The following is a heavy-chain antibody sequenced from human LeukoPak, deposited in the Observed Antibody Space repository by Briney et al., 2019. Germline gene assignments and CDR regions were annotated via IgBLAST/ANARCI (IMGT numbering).Heavy chain of an antibody. CDR3: ARENQRSQRRDTMIVVGLFDY. V-gene: IGHV3-7*01. D-gene: IGHD3-22*01. CDR2: IKQDGSEK. CDR1: GFFFSSYW. Sequence: PGGSLRLSCAASGFFFSSYWMSWVRQAPGKGLEWVANIKQDGSEKYYVDSVKGRFTISRDNAKNSLYLQMNSLRAEDTAVYYCARENQRSQRRDTMIVVGLFDYWGQGTLVTVSS. J-gene: IGHJ4*02.